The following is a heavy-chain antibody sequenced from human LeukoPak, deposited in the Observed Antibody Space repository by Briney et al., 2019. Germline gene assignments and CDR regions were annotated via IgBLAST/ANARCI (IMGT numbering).Heavy chain of an antibody. V-gene: IGHV3-23*01. Sequence: GGSLRLSCAASGFTFSNYGMNWVRQAPGKGLEWVSGISPSGDITYYADSVKGRFTVSRDNSKNTVYLQVNSLRAEDTAVFYCAKDRAWLQFWSWGQGTLVTVSS. D-gene: IGHD5-18*01. CDR3: AKDRAWLQFWS. CDR1: GFTFSNYG. J-gene: IGHJ4*02. CDR2: ISPSGDIT.